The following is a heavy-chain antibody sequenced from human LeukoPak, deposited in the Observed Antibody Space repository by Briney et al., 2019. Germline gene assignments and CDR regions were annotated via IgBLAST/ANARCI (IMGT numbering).Heavy chain of an antibody. D-gene: IGHD1-26*01. V-gene: IGHV3-23*01. CDR3: ANPYSGSYYYGMDV. J-gene: IGHJ6*02. CDR1: GFTLSSYA. CDR2: ISGSGGST. Sequence: GGSLRLSCAASGFTLSSYAMSWVRQAPGKGLEWVSAISGSGGSTYYADSVKGRFTISRDNSKNTLYLQMNSLRAEDTAVYYCANPYSGSYYYGMDVWGQGTTVTVSS.